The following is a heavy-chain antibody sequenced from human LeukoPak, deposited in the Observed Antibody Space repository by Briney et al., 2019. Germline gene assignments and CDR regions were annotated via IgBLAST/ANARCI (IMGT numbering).Heavy chain of an antibody. CDR3: ARAINWGAFDI. D-gene: IGHD7-27*01. V-gene: IGHV4-38-2*02. CDR1: GYSISSGYY. CDR2: IYHSGST. Sequence: SETLSLTCTVSGYSISSGYYWGWIRQPPGQGLEWFGSIYHSGSTYYNPSLKSPLTISVDTSKNQFSLKLSSVTAADPAVYYCARAINWGAFDIWGQGTMVTVSS. J-gene: IGHJ3*02.